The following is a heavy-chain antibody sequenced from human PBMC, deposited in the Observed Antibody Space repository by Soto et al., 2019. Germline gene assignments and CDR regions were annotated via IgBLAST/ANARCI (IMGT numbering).Heavy chain of an antibody. Sequence: SVNVSFKGSVGTYNTFSIRWVRQAPGQGLEWMGGIIPVLCPAFHAQKFQGRVKITADQSTTTAYLELTSLRSEDTAVYYCGRAAKRYFDYWGQGTLVTVSS. CDR2: IIPVLCPA. CDR3: GRAAKRYFDY. V-gene: IGHV1-69*10. CDR1: VGTYNTFS. J-gene: IGHJ4*02.